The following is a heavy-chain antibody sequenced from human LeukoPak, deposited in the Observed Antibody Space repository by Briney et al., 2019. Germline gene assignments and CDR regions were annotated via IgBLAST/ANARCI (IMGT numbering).Heavy chain of an antibody. V-gene: IGHV4-34*01. CDR1: GGSFSGYY. CDR2: INHSGST. Sequence: SETLSLTCAVYGGSFSGYYWSWIRQPPGKGLEWIGEINHSGSTNYNPSLKSRVTISVDTSKNQFSLKLSSVTAADTAVYYCAREDGSSWFFSWFDPWGQGTLVTVSS. J-gene: IGHJ5*02. CDR3: AREDGSSWFFSWFDP. D-gene: IGHD6-13*01.